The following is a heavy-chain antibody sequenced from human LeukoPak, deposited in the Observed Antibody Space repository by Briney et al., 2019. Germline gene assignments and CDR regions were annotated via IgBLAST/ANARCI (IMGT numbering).Heavy chain of an antibody. D-gene: IGHD3-9*01. J-gene: IGHJ4*02. V-gene: IGHV3-7*01. CDR1: GFTFSSYW. Sequence: PGGSLRLSCAASGFTFSSYWMSWVRQAPGKGLEWVANIKQDGSDKYYVDSVKGRFTISRDNAKNSLYLQMNSLRAEDTAVYYCARGSGDVLRYFDWLKAPYYFDYWGQGTLVTVSS. CDR3: ARGSGDVLRYFDWLKAPYYFDY. CDR2: IKQDGSDK.